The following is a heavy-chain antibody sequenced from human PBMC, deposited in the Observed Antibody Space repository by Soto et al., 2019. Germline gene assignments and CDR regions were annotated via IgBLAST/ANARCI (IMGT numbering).Heavy chain of an antibody. D-gene: IGHD3-10*01. Sequence: EVQLLESGGGLVQPGGSLRLSCAASGFTFSSYAMSWVRQAPGKGLEWVSAISGSGGSTYYADSVKGRFTISRDNSKHTLYLQRNSLRAEDTAVYYCAKVPRGSYYFDYWGQGTLVTVSS. CDR1: GFTFSSYA. CDR3: AKVPRGSYYFDY. V-gene: IGHV3-23*01. CDR2: ISGSGGST. J-gene: IGHJ4*02.